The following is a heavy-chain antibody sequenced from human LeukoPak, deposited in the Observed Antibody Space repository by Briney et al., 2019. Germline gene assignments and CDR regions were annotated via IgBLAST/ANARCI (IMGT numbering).Heavy chain of an antibody. CDR3: ARHVVVVVAATPAFDI. CDR2: IYYSGST. CDR1: GGSISSSSYY. Sequence: SETLSLTCTVSGGSISSSSYYWGSIRQPPGKGLEWIGSIYYSGSTYYNPSFKSRVTISVDTSKNQFSLQLSSVTAADTAVYYCARHVVVVVAATPAFDIWGQGTMVTVSS. J-gene: IGHJ3*02. D-gene: IGHD2-15*01. V-gene: IGHV4-39*01.